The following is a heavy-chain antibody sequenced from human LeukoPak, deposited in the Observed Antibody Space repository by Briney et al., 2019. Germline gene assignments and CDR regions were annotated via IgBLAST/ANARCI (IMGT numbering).Heavy chain of an antibody. Sequence: GRSLRLSCAASGFTFSSYAMHWVRQAPGKGLEWVAVISYDGSNKYYADSVKGRFTISRDNSKNTLYLQVTSLRSEDTAVYYCARGACISTTCYANFDYWGQGTPVTVSS. CDR2: ISYDGSNK. CDR3: ARGACISTTCYANFDY. CDR1: GFTFSSYA. J-gene: IGHJ4*02. D-gene: IGHD2-2*01. V-gene: IGHV3-30*04.